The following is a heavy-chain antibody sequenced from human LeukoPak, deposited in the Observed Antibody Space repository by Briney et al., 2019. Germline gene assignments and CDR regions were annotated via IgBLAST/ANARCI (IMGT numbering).Heavy chain of an antibody. V-gene: IGHV1-8*01. CDR1: GYTFTSYD. CDR3: AREGRSGIAARAAFDI. CDR2: MNPNSGNT. Sequence: ASVKVSCKASGYTFTSYDINWVRQATGQGLEWMGWMNPNSGNTGYAQKFQGRVTMTRNTSISTAYMELSSLRSEDTAVYYCAREGRSGIAARAAFDIWGQGTMVTVSS. J-gene: IGHJ3*02. D-gene: IGHD6-6*01.